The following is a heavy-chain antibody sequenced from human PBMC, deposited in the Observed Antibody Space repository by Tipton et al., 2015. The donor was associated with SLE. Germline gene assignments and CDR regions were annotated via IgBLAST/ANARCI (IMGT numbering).Heavy chain of an antibody. J-gene: IGHJ3*02. CDR2: INDRGSST. V-gene: IGHV3-23*01. D-gene: IGHD5-12*01. Sequence: GSLRLSCAVSGFTFFTYAMSWVRQAPRKGLEWVSSINDRGSSTYYADSVKGRFTISRDNSGNTLYLQMNSLRPEDTAIYYCAKRHFNSGSYDAFSIWGPGTSVNVSS. CDR1: GFTFFTYA. CDR3: AKRHFNSGSYDAFSI.